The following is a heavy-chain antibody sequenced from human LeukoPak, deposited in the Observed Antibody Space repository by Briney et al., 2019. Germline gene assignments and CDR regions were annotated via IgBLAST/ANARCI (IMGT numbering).Heavy chain of an antibody. V-gene: IGHV3-30*19. CDR1: GFSFSDYW. Sequence: GGSLRLSCTVSGFSFSDYWMSWVRQAPGKGLEWVAVISYDGSNKYYADSVKGRFTISRDNSKNTLYLQMNSLRAEDTAVYYCAREIESRVVVAATHAFDIWGQGTMVTVSS. J-gene: IGHJ3*02. CDR3: AREIESRVVVAATHAFDI. D-gene: IGHD2-15*01. CDR2: ISYDGSNK.